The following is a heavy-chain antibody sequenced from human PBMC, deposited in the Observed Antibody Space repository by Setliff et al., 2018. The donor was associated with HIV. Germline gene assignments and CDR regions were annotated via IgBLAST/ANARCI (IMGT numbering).Heavy chain of an antibody. D-gene: IGHD3-10*01. CDR1: GGSIDNNKYY. V-gene: IGHV4-39*01. J-gene: IGHJ5*02. CDR3: ATGSGSFPPYNWFDP. Sequence: PSETLSLTCSVSGGSIDNNKYYWTWIRQPPGKGLEWTGSIYHTGRTYYNRSLESRLTISIDTSKNQFSLKLSSVTAADTAVYYCATGSGSFPPYNWFDPWGQGTLVTVSS. CDR2: IYHTGRT.